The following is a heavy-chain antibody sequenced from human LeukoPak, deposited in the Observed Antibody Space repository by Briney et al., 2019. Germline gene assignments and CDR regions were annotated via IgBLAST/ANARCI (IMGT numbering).Heavy chain of an antibody. CDR2: ISYDGSNK. V-gene: IGHV3-30*18. D-gene: IGHD6-19*01. J-gene: IGHJ3*02. Sequence: PGGSLRLSCAASGFTFSSYGMHWVRQAPGKGLEWVAVISYDGSNKYYADSVKGRFTISRDNSKNTLYLQMNSLRAEDTAVYYCAKVLQWLVGSDAFDIWGQGTMVTVSS. CDR1: GFTFSSYG. CDR3: AKVLQWLVGSDAFDI.